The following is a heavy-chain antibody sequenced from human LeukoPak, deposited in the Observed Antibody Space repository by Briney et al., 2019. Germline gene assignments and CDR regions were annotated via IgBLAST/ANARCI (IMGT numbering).Heavy chain of an antibody. Sequence: GGSLRLSCAASGFTFSSYAMHWVRQAPGKGLEWVAVISYDGSNKYYADSVKGRFTISRDNSKNTLYLQMNSLRAEDTAVYYCARNYYDSSGYYYFDYWGQGTLVTVSS. CDR1: GFTFSSYA. CDR3: ARNYYDSSGYYYFDY. J-gene: IGHJ4*02. CDR2: ISYDGSNK. D-gene: IGHD3-22*01. V-gene: IGHV3-30*04.